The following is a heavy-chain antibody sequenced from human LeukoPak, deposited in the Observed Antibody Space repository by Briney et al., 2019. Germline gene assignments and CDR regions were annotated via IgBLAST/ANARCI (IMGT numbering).Heavy chain of an antibody. Sequence: GGSLRLSCAASGFTFSSNWMHWVRQAPGKGLVWVSRINEDGSTTNYADSVKGRFTISRDNSKNTLYLQMNSLRAEDTAVYYCARDQIIVATILDYYYGMDVWGQGTTVTVSS. CDR3: ARDQIIVATILDYYYGMDV. D-gene: IGHD5-12*01. CDR2: INEDGSTT. V-gene: IGHV3-74*01. CDR1: GFTFSSNW. J-gene: IGHJ6*02.